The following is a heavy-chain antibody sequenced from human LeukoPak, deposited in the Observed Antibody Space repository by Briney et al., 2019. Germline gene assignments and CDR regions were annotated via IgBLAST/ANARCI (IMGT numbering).Heavy chain of an antibody. V-gene: IGHV3-23*01. CDR1: RFTFSTYA. J-gene: IGHJ5*02. CDR2: ISGNGGST. CDR3: ARSLAPLLTGYYTQSS. D-gene: IGHD3-9*01. Sequence: GGSLRLSCAASRFTFSTYAMSWVRQAPGKGLEWVSTISGNGGSTYYADSVKGRFTISRDNSKSTLYLQMYSLRGEDTAVYYCARSLAPLLTGYYTQSSWGQGTRVTVS.